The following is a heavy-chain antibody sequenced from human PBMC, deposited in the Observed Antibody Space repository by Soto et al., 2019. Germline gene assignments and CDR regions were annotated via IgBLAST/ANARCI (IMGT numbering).Heavy chain of an antibody. J-gene: IGHJ4*02. CDR1: GFTFSSYA. Sequence: GGSLRLSCAASGFTFSSYAMSWFRQAPGKGLEWASSISASGGSTYYADFVKGRFTISRDNSKSTLFLHMNSLRAEATAVYYCEKADGSDYYPVDYWGQGTLVTVSS. CDR2: ISASGGST. V-gene: IGHV3-23*01. D-gene: IGHD3-22*01. CDR3: EKADGSDYYPVDY.